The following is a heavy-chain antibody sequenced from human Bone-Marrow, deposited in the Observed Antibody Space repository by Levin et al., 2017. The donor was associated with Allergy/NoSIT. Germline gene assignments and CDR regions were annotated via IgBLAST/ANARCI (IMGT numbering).Heavy chain of an antibody. CDR3: ARDKSGSYFSFDN. V-gene: IGHV4-59*01. CDR2: MSSSGST. J-gene: IGHJ4*02. D-gene: IGHD1-26*01. CDR1: GGSISTYF. Sequence: GSLRLSCTVSGGSISTYFWSWIRQPPGKGLEWLGYMSSSGSTNYNPSLKSRVTISVDTSKNQLSLNVRSVTAADTAVYYCARDKSGSYFSFDNWGQGTLVTVSS.